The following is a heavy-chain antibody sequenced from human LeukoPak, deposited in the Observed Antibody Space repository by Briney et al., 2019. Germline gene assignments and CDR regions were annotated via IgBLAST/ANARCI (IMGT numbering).Heavy chain of an antibody. D-gene: IGHD4-17*01. CDR3: ARHFHPAETTGGYFDL. Sequence: GESLRISCQNFGYNFTPYWIVWVRRMPGKGLEWMRITFAGYSYSIYSPSFQGQVTMSVDKSISTAYLQWSSLKASDTAMYYCARHFHPAETTGGYFDLWGRGTLVTVSA. J-gene: IGHJ2*01. CDR2: TFAGYSYS. CDR1: GYNFTPYW. V-gene: IGHV5-51*01.